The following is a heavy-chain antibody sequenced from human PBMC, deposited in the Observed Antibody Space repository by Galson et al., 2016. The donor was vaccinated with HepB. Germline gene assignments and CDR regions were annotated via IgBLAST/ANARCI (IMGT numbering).Heavy chain of an antibody. CDR3: ARESHWWGTTSILHGGMDD. J-gene: IGHJ6*02. D-gene: IGHD2-8*02. CDR2: TIPLLATA. CDR1: GGTFSSYA. Sequence: SVKVSCKASGGTFSSYAISWVRQAPGQGLEWMGGTIPLLATANYAQKFQGRVTITADKSTTTAYMDLSSLRSEDTAVYYCARESHWWGTTSILHGGMDDWDQGTTVTVSS. V-gene: IGHV1-69*10.